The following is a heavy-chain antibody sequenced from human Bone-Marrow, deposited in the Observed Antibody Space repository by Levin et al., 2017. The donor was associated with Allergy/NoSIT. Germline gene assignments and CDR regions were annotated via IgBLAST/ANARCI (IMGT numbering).Heavy chain of an antibody. CDR3: ARVVPSSGVWGSYRHLDY. V-gene: IGHV3-11*01. CDR2: ISSSGSTI. D-gene: IGHD3-16*02. Sequence: SGGSLRLSCAASGFTFSDYYMSWIRQAPGKGLEWVSYISSSGSTIYYADSVKGRFTISRDNAKNSLYLQMNSLRAEDTAVYYCARVVPSSGVWGSYRHLDYWGQGTLVTVSS. CDR1: GFTFSDYY. J-gene: IGHJ4*02.